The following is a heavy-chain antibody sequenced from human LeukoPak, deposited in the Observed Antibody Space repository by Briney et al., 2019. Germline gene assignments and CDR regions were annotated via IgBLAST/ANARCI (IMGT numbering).Heavy chain of an antibody. V-gene: IGHV4-59*08. Sequence: SETLSLTCTVSGDSISNYYWSWIRQSPGKGLEWIGNIYYGGRTNYNPSLKSRVTISLDTSKSQFSLKLTSVTAADTAVYYCAREYYYGVDVWGQGTTVTVSS. J-gene: IGHJ6*02. CDR3: AREYYYGVDV. CDR2: IYYGGRT. CDR1: GDSISNYY.